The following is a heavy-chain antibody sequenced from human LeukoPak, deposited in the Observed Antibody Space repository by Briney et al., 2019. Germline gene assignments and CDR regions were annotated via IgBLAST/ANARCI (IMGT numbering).Heavy chain of an antibody. CDR1: GAPLNNYY. CDR2: VDYSGST. D-gene: IGHD4-17*01. V-gene: IGHV4-59*08. Sequence: SETLSLTCTVSGAPLNNYYWNWVRQPPGKELEWIGNVDYSGSTRYNPSLKSRATMSLDSSKNQFSLRLTSVTAADMAVYYCAMQVGIYGDYNNWFDPWGQGTLVTVSS. CDR3: AMQVGIYGDYNNWFDP. J-gene: IGHJ5*02.